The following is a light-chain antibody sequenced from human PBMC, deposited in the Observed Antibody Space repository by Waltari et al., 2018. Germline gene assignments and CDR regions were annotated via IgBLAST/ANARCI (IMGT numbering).Light chain of an antibody. CDR3: SSYTSSTTLI. J-gene: IGLJ2*01. CDR2: SVA. Sequence: QSALTQPASVSGSPGQSITISCTGTSSDVGGYNYVSWYQQHPDKAPKLIIYSVANRPSGVSNRFSGSKSGNTASLTISGLQAEDEADYYCSSYTSSTTLIFGGGTKLTVL. V-gene: IGLV2-14*03. CDR1: SSDVGGYNY.